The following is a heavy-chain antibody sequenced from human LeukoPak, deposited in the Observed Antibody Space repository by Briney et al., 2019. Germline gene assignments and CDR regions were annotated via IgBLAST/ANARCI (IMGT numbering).Heavy chain of an antibody. J-gene: IGHJ4*02. CDR3: AKDIYDSSGSYYFDY. Sequence: ASVKVSCKASGYTFTSYAIHWVRQAPGQKLEWMGWINAGNGNRKYSQKFQDRVTITRETSATTAYMELNRLTSEDTAVYYCAKDIYDSSGSYYFDYWGQGTLVTVSS. V-gene: IGHV1-3*01. CDR2: INAGNGNR. D-gene: IGHD3-22*01. CDR1: GYTFTSYA.